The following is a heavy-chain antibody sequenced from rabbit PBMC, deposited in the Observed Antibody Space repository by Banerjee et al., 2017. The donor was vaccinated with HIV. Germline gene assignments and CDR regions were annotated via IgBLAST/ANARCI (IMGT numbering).Heavy chain of an antibody. D-gene: IGHD4-1*01. V-gene: IGHV1S40*01. CDR1: GIDFSRYYD. CDR3: ARGYWSSGWGL. J-gene: IGHJ4*01. Sequence: QSLEESGGGLVQPEGSLTLTCKASGIDFSRYYDMCWVRQAPGKGLEWIACIYTGDGKTYYASWVNGRFSISKTSSTTVTLQMTSLTGADTATYFCARGYWSSGWGLWGPGTLVTVS. CDR2: IYTGDGKT.